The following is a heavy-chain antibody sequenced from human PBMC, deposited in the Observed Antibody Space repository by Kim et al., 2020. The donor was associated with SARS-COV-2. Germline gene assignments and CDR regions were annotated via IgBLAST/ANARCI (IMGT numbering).Heavy chain of an antibody. CDR1: GFTFSSYG. Sequence: GGSLRLSCAASGFTFSSYGMHWVRQAPGKGLEWVAVIWYDGSNKYYADSVKGRFTISRDNSKNTLYLQMNSLRAEDTAVYYCARDQYYYGSGSYYKNIDYWGQGTLVTVSS. D-gene: IGHD3-10*01. V-gene: IGHV3-33*01. CDR2: IWYDGSNK. CDR3: ARDQYYYGSGSYYKNIDY. J-gene: IGHJ4*02.